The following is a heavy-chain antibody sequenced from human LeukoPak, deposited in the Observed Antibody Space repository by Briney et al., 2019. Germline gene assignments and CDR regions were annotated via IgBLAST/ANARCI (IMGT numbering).Heavy chain of an antibody. Sequence: SETLSLTCTVSGSSISSYYWSWIRQPPGKGLEWIGYIYYSGSTNYNPSLKSRVTISVDTSKNQFSLKLSSVTAADTAVYYCAREKARESGYSYGYAFDSWGQGTLVTVSS. J-gene: IGHJ4*02. V-gene: IGHV4-59*01. D-gene: IGHD5-18*01. CDR1: GSSISSYY. CDR2: IYYSGST. CDR3: AREKARESGYSYGYAFDS.